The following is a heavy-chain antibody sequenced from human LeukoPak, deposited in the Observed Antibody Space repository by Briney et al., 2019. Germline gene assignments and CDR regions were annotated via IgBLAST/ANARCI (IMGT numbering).Heavy chain of an antibody. D-gene: IGHD4-17*01. CDR3: AKRDRTVTHAFDI. CDR1: GFTFSSYA. J-gene: IGHJ3*02. Sequence: PGGSLRLSCAASGFTFSSYAMSWVRQAPGKGLEWVSAISGSGGTTYYADSVKGRFTISRDNSENTLYLQMNSLRAEDTAVYYCAKRDRTVTHAFDIWGQGTMVTVSS. CDR2: ISGSGGTT. V-gene: IGHV3-23*01.